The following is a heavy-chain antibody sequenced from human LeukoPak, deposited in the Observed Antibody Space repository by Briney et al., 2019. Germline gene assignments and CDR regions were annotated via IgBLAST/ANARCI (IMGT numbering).Heavy chain of an antibody. CDR3: VRVLGYDSGGNSWFDP. V-gene: IGHV3-66*01. D-gene: IGHD3-22*01. CDR2: IYSGGST. Sequence: GASLRLSCAASGFTVSSNYMSWVRQAPGKGLEWVSVIYSGGSTYYADSVKGRFTISRDNSKNTLYLQMNSLRAEDTAVYYCVRVLGYDSGGNSWFDPWGQGTLVTVSS. J-gene: IGHJ5*02. CDR1: GFTVSSNY.